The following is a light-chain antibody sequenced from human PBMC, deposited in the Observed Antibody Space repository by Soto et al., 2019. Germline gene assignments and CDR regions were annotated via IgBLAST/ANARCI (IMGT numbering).Light chain of an antibody. V-gene: IGKV1-39*01. CDR3: QQSYSTPRT. Sequence: DIQMTQSPSSLSASVGDRVTITCRASQSIASYLNWYQQKPGKAPKLLIYAASSLHSGVPSGFSGSGSGTDFTLTISSLQPEDFATYYCQQSYSTPRTFGQGTKLYIK. CDR1: QSIASY. CDR2: AAS. J-gene: IGKJ2*01.